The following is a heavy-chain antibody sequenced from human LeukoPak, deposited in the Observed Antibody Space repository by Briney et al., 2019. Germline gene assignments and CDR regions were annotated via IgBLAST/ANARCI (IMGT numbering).Heavy chain of an antibody. CDR2: IWYDGSNE. CDR3: ARETNTYFDY. CDR1: GFTFSSYG. V-gene: IGHV3-33*01. J-gene: IGHJ4*02. Sequence: GGSLRLSCAASGFTFSSYGMHWVRQAPGKGLEWVAIIWYDGSNEYYADSVKGRFTISRDNSKNTLYLQMNSLRAEDTAVYYCARETNTYFDYWGQGTPVTVSS.